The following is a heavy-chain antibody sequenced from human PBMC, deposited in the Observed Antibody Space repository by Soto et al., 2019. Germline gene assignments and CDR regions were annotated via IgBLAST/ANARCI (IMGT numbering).Heavy chain of an antibody. V-gene: IGHV3-30*18. CDR2: VSYDGNTK. CDR3: AKDLGDTNYFDC. CDR1: GFTFSNYG. Sequence: QVQLVESGGGVVQPGRSLRLSCAASGFTFSNYGMHWVRLAPGKGLEWVAVVSYDGNTKYYVDSVKGRFTISRDNSKNTLYLQMNSLRPEDTAVYYCAKDLGDTNYFDCGGQGTLVTVSS. J-gene: IGHJ4*02. D-gene: IGHD3-16*01.